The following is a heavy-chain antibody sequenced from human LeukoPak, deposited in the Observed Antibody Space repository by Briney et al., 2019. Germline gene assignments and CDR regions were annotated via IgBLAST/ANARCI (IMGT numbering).Heavy chain of an antibody. CDR2: LSGNGERT. V-gene: IGHV3-23*01. CDR3: AKRDYYDSSGYSPLFDN. Sequence: GGSLRLSCAASGFTFSNYAMSWVRQAPGKGLEWVSGLSGNGERTHYADSVKGRFTISRDNSKNTLYLQMNSLRAEDTALYFCAKRDYYDSSGYSPLFDNWGQGILVTVSS. D-gene: IGHD3-22*01. J-gene: IGHJ4*02. CDR1: GFTFSNYA.